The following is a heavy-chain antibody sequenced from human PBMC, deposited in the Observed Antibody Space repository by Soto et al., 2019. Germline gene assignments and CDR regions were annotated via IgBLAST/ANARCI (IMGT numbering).Heavy chain of an antibody. D-gene: IGHD2-2*01. J-gene: IGHJ4*02. Sequence: HPGGSLRLSCEASGFTFSSYSMNWVRQAPGKGLEWISYISSGSTTTYYADSVKGRFTISRDNAKNSLYLQMNSLRDEDTAVYYCARDHPFPVVPSPKYYYFAYWGPGTLVTVSS. CDR2: ISSGSTTT. V-gene: IGHV3-48*02. CDR3: ARDHPFPVVPSPKYYYFAY. CDR1: GFTFSSYS.